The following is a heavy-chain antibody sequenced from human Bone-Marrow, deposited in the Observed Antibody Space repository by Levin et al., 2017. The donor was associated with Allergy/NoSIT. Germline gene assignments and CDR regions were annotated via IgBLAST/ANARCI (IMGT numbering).Heavy chain of an antibody. CDR3: ARAYGSGWYVDY. Sequence: SETLSLTCAVFGGSFSRFYWTLIRQPPGKGLEWIGEINPSGSTIYNPSLRSRVTISLDTSKNQFSLELRSVTAADTAVYYCARAYGSGWYVDYWGQGTLVTVSS. D-gene: IGHD6-19*01. CDR2: INPSGST. CDR1: GGSFSRFY. V-gene: IGHV4-34*01. J-gene: IGHJ4*02.